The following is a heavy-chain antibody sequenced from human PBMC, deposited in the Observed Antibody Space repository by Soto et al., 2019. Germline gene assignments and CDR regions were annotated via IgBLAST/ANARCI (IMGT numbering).Heavy chain of an antibody. J-gene: IGHJ4*02. CDR1: GASINSYC. Sequence: SDTLSLTCIVSGASINSYCWSWIRQPPGKGLEWIGFIFYVGSPNSIPSLKSRVTISIDTSKSQFSLKLSSVTAADTAVYYCARLTRYDSGWSAFDYWGQGALVTVSS. D-gene: IGHD6-19*01. V-gene: IGHV4-59*07. CDR2: IFYVGSP. CDR3: ARLTRYDSGWSAFDY.